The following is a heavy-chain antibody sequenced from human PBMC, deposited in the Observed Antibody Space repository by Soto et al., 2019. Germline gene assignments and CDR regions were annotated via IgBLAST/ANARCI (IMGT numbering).Heavy chain of an antibody. CDR3: ARDSGIAVAGTYDY. D-gene: IGHD6-19*01. Sequence: SETLSLTCPVSRGSVSSDSYYWSWIRQPPGKGLEWIGHIFYSGSTNYCPSLKSRVTISVDTSKNQFSLKLYSVTAADTAVYYCARDSGIAVAGTYDYWGRGTLVTV. J-gene: IGHJ4*02. CDR2: IFYSGST. CDR1: RGSVSSDSYY. V-gene: IGHV4-61*01.